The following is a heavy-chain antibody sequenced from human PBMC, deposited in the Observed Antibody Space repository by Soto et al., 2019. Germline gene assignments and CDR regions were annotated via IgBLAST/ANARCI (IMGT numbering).Heavy chain of an antibody. D-gene: IGHD3-22*01. CDR2: IWYDGSNK. V-gene: IGHV3-33*01. CDR1: GFTFSSYG. CDR3: ARDSGYYSFFFDY. J-gene: IGHJ4*02. Sequence: GGSLRLSCAASGFTFSSYGMHWVRQSPGKGLEWVAVIWYDGSNKYYADSVKGRFAISRDNSKNTLYLQMNSLRAEDTAVYYCARDSGYYSFFFDYWGQGTLVTVSS.